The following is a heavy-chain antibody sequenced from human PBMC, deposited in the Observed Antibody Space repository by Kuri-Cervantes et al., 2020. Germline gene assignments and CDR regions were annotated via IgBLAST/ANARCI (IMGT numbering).Heavy chain of an antibody. CDR1: GYTFTSYD. V-gene: IGHV1-18*01. CDR2: ISTYNGNT. CDR3: ARSPYRVIGYCSSTSCFYIDH. D-gene: IGHD2-2*01. Sequence: ASVKVSCKASGYTFTSYDINWVRQAPGQGPEWMGRISTYNGNTNYAQKFQGRVTMTTDTSTSAAYLELRSLTSDDTAVYYCARSPYRVIGYCSSTSCFYIDHWGQGTLVTVSS. J-gene: IGHJ4*02.